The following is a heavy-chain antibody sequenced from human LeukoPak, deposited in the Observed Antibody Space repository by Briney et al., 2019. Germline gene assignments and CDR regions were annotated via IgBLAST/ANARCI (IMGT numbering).Heavy chain of an antibody. J-gene: IGHJ4*02. Sequence: GGSLRLSCAASGFTFSSYAMHWVRQAPGKGLEWVAFIWYDGSNKYYADSVKGRFTISRDNSKNTLYLQMNSLRAEDTAVYYCARDIGSGIFDYWGQGTLVTVSS. CDR1: GFTFSSYA. CDR3: ARDIGSGIFDY. CDR2: IWYDGSNK. V-gene: IGHV3-33*08. D-gene: IGHD2-15*01.